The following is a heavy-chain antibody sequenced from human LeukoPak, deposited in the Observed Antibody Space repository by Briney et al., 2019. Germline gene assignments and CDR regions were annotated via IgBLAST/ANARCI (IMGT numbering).Heavy chain of an antibody. CDR1: GYTFGTYG. CDR3: ARAGTTSSSTPDF. Sequence: ASVKVSSKASGYTFGTYGVTWVRQPPRQGLEWMGWISAYNGNINYAQDFQGRVTLTSDTSTTTAYMELKSLRSDDTAVYYCARAGTTSSSTPDFWGRGTVATVS. V-gene: IGHV1-18*01. J-gene: IGHJ4*02. D-gene: IGHD1-14*01. CDR2: ISAYNGNI.